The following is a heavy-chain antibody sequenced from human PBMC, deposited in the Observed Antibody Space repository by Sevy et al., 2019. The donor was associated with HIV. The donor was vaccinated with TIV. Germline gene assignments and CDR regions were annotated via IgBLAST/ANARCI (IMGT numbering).Heavy chain of an antibody. CDR1: GGSITTYY. Sequence: SETLSLTCTVSGGSITTYYWSWIRQPPGKGLEWIGYIYYSESTNYNPSLKSRVTISMDTAKNQFTLKLSSVTAAETAVYYCAREGSYHGSGSPNWFDPWGQGTLVTVSS. V-gene: IGHV4-59*01. D-gene: IGHD3-10*01. J-gene: IGHJ5*02. CDR3: AREGSYHGSGSPNWFDP. CDR2: IYYSEST.